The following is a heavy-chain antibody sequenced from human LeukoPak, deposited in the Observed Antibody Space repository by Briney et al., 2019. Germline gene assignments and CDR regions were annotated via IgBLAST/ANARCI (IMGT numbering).Heavy chain of an antibody. D-gene: IGHD6-13*01. J-gene: IGHJ6*02. CDR3: ARVDVVADYGMDV. CDR1: GGSISSSNW. CDR2: IYHSGST. V-gene: IGHV4-4*02. Sequence: SETLSLTCAVSGGSISSSNWWSWVRQPPGKGLEWIGEIYHSGSTNYNPSLKSRVTISVDKSKNQFSLKLSSVTAADTAVYYCARVDVVADYGMDVWGQGTTVTVSS.